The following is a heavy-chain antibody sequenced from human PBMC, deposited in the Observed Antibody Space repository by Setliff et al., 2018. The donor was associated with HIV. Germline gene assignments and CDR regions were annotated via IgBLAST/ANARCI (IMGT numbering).Heavy chain of an antibody. Sequence: SETLSLTCTVSGGSISGYYWTWIRQPPFKGLEWIGYIHYRGNTDYNPSLKSRVTMSVDTSKNQFSLKLSSVTAADTAVYYCARWNFMTTVTFDYWGQGTLVTVSS. J-gene: IGHJ4*02. CDR3: ARWNFMTTVTFDY. V-gene: IGHV4-59*01. D-gene: IGHD4-4*01. CDR1: GGSISGYY. CDR2: IHYRGNT.